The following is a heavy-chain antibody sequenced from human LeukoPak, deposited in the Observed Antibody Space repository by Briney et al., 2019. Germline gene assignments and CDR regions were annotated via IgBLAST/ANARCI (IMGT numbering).Heavy chain of an antibody. CDR1: GGSFSGYY. Sequence: SETLSLTCAVYGGSFSGYYWSWIRQPPGKGLEWIGEINHSGSTNYNPSLKSRVTISVDTSRNQFSLKLSSVIAADTAVYYCASDVGYCSGGSCYSLAFDIWGQGTMVSVSS. D-gene: IGHD2-15*01. V-gene: IGHV4-34*01. CDR3: ASDVGYCSGGSCYSLAFDI. CDR2: INHSGST. J-gene: IGHJ3*02.